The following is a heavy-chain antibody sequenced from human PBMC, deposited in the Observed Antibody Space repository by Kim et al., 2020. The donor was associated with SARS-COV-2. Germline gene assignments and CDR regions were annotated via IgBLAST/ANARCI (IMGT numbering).Heavy chain of an antibody. CDR1: GYSFTSYW. D-gene: IGHD6-25*01. CDR3: ARRGGHSSDRLGYGMDV. J-gene: IGHJ6*02. V-gene: IGHV5-51*01. CDR2: IYPGDSDT. Sequence: GESLKISCKGSGYSFTSYWIGWVRQMPGKGLEWMGIIYPGDSDTRYSPSFQGQVTISADKSISTAYLQWSSLKASDTAMYYCARRGGHSSDRLGYGMDVWGQGTTVTVSS.